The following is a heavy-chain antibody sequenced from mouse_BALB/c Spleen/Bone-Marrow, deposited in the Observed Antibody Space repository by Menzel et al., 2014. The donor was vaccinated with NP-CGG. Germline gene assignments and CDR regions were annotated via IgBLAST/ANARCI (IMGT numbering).Heavy chain of an antibody. CDR1: GYSITSDYA. V-gene: IGHV3-2*02. J-gene: IGHJ4*01. Sequence: EVMLVESGPGLVKPSQSLSLTCTVTGYSITSDYAWNWIRQFPGNKLEWMGYISYSASTSYNPSLKSRISITRDTSKNQFFLQLNSVTTEDTATYYCARKALYYAMDYWGQGTSVTVSS. CDR2: ISYSAST. CDR3: ARKALYYAMDY.